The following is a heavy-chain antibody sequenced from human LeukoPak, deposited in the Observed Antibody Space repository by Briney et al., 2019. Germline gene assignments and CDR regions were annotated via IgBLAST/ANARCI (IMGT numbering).Heavy chain of an antibody. V-gene: IGHV4-59*01. D-gene: IGHD1-26*01. CDR2: IYYSGST. Sequence: SETLSLTCTVSGGSISSYYWGWIRQPPGKGLEWIGYIYYSGSTNYNPSLKSRVTISVDTSKNQFSLKLSSVTAADTAVYYCARRKVGATWGNAFDIWGQGTMVTVSS. CDR3: ARRKVGATWGNAFDI. CDR1: GGSISSYY. J-gene: IGHJ3*02.